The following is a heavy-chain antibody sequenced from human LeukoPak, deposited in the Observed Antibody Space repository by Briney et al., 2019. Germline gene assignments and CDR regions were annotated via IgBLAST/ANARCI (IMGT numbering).Heavy chain of an antibody. Sequence: GRSLRLSCAASGFTFSSYATHWVRQAPGKGLEWVAVISYDGSNKYYADSVKGRFTISRDNSKNTLYLQMNSLRAEDTAVYYCARVRWPDAFDIWGQGTMVTVSS. CDR1: GFTFSSYA. CDR2: ISYDGSNK. V-gene: IGHV3-30-3*01. D-gene: IGHD4-23*01. CDR3: ARVRWPDAFDI. J-gene: IGHJ3*02.